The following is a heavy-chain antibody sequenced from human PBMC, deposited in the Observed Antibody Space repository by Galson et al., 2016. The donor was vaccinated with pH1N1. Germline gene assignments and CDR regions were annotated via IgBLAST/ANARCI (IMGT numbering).Heavy chain of an antibody. Sequence: ETLSLTCTVSGGSISTSSYYWGWIRQAPGKGLEWIGSIYYNGYDFYNPSLKSRLAISIDTPKNQFSLHLSSVTAAETAVYYCARHGVPLSSSSFVLDSWGQGTLVTVSS. CDR3: ARHGVPLSSSSFVLDS. CDR2: IYYNGYD. J-gene: IGHJ4*02. V-gene: IGHV4-39*01. CDR1: GGSISTSSYY. D-gene: IGHD6-6*01.